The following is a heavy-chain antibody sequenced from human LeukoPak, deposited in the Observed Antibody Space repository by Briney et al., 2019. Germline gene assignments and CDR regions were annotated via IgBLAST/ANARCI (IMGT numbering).Heavy chain of an antibody. V-gene: IGHV3-30*18. CDR2: ISYDGSNE. CDR3: AKEFNRGLPDY. J-gene: IGHJ4*02. D-gene: IGHD2-21*01. CDR1: GFNFNNYW. Sequence: GGSLRLSCAASGFNFNNYWMSWLRQAPGKGLEWVAVISYDGSNEYYADSVKGRFTISRDNSKNTLYLQMSSLRAEDTAVYYCAKEFNRGLPDYWGQGTLVTVPS.